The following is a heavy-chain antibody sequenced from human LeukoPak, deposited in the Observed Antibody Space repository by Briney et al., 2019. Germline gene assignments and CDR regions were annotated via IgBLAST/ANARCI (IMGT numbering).Heavy chain of an antibody. V-gene: IGHV3-30*18. CDR3: AKDGQEVLPYYYGVDV. CDR1: GFTFSSYG. CDR2: ISYDGSNK. J-gene: IGHJ6*02. Sequence: GGSLRLSCAASGFTFSSYGMHWVRQAPGKGLEWVAVISYDGSNKYYADSVKGRFTISRDNSKNTLYLQMNSLRAEDTAVYYCAKDGQEVLPYYYGVDVWGQGTTVTVSS.